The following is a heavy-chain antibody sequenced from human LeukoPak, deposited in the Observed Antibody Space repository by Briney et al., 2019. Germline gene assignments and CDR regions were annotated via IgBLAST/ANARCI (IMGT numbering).Heavy chain of an antibody. D-gene: IGHD3-3*01. CDR2: IYYSGST. Sequence: SETLSLTCTVSGGSISSYYWSWIRQPPGKGLEWIGYIYYSGSTNYNPSLKSRVTISVDTSKNQFSLKLGSVTAADTAVYYCARDPRYYDFWSGYYTEGWFDPWGQGTLVTVSS. CDR1: GGSISSYY. J-gene: IGHJ5*02. CDR3: ARDPRYYDFWSGYYTEGWFDP. V-gene: IGHV4-59*12.